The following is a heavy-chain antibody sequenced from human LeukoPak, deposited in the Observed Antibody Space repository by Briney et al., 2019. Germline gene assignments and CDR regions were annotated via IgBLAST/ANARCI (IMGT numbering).Heavy chain of an antibody. CDR1: GFTLSNYN. J-gene: IGHJ4*02. CDR3: ARAVVGSGYDYFDY. D-gene: IGHD5-12*01. Sequence: GGSLRLSCAASGFTLSNYNMNCVRQAPGKGLEWVSIISSGGSYIYYTDSVKGRFTISRDNAKNSLFLQMNSLRAEDTAVYFCARAVVGSGYDYFDYWGQGTLVTVSS. V-gene: IGHV3-21*01. CDR2: ISSGGSYI.